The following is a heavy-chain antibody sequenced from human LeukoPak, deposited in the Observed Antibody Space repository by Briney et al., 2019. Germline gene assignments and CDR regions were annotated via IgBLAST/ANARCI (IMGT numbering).Heavy chain of an antibody. J-gene: IGHJ4*02. CDR2: IKQDGSER. D-gene: IGHD6-19*01. CDR1: GFTFGRYW. Sequence: GGSLRLSCAASGFTFGRYWMSWVRQAPGKGLEWVANIKQDGSERYYVDSVKGRFTISRDNAKNSLFLQMNNLRAEDTAVYYCATHSGWRFDYWGQGTLVTVSS. CDR3: ATHSGWRFDY. V-gene: IGHV3-7*03.